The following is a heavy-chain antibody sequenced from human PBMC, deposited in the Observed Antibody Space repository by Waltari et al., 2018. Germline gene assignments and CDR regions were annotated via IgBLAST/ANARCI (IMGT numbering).Heavy chain of an antibody. CDR2: IRYDGSNK. CDR3: AKSYYDSSFDY. V-gene: IGHV3-30*02. CDR1: GFTFVSYG. Sequence: QVQLVESGGGVVQPGGSLRLPCAASGFTFVSYGLPWVRQAPGKGLEWVAFIRYDGSNKYYADSVKGRFTISRDNSKNTLYLQMNSLRAEDTAVYYCAKSYYDSSFDYWGQGTLVTVSS. J-gene: IGHJ4*02. D-gene: IGHD3-22*01.